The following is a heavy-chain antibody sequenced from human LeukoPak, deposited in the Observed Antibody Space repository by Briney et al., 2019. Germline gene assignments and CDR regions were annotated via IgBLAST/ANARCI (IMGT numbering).Heavy chain of an antibody. J-gene: IGHJ4*02. Sequence: PSETLSLTCSVSGGSINSFYWSWVRQAPGKGLEWVANIKQGGSEKYYVDSVKGRFTISRDNAKNSLYLQMNSLRAEDTAVYYCARVGYARGSIAAAGFLDYWGQGTLVTVSS. CDR3: ARVGYARGSIAAAGFLDY. CDR2: IKQGGSEK. D-gene: IGHD6-13*01. CDR1: GGSINSFY. V-gene: IGHV3-7*01.